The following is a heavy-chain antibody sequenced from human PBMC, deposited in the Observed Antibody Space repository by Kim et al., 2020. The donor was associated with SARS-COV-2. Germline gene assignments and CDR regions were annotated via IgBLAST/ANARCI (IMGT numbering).Heavy chain of an antibody. CDR2: ISGSGGST. J-gene: IGHJ4*02. CDR1: GFTFSSYA. CDR3: AKDPTRGRFLEWFRT. D-gene: IGHD3-3*01. V-gene: IGHV3-23*01. Sequence: GGSLRLSCAASGFTFSSYAMSWVRQAPGKGLEWVSAISGSGGSTYYADSVKGRFTISRDNSKNTLYLQMNSLRAEDTAVYYCAKDPTRGRFLEWFRTRGQGTLVTVSS.